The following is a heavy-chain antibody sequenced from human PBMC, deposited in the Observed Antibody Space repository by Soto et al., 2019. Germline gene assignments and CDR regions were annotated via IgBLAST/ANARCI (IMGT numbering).Heavy chain of an antibody. CDR2: ISYDGSNK. J-gene: IGHJ4*02. CDR3: ARRARSDLCYFDY. CDR1: GFTFSSYA. Sequence: QVQLVESGGGVVQPGRSLRLSCAASGFTFSSYAMHWVRQAPGKGLEWVAVISYDGSNKYYADSVKGRFTISRDNSKNTLYLQMNSLRAEDTAVYYCARRARSDLCYFDYWGQGTLVTVSS. V-gene: IGHV3-30-3*01.